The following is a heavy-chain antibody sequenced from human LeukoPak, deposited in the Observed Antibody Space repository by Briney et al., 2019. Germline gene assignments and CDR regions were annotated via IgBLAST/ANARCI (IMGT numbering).Heavy chain of an antibody. Sequence: GGSLRLSCAASGFTFSSYGMSWVRQAPGKGLEWVSAISGSGGSTYYADSVKGRFTISRDNSKNTLYLQMNSLRAEDTAVYYCAKDGSYDSSGYYLPHPYYFDYWGQGTLVTVSS. J-gene: IGHJ4*02. CDR2: ISGSGGST. D-gene: IGHD3-22*01. CDR1: GFTFSSYG. CDR3: AKDGSYDSSGYYLPHPYYFDY. V-gene: IGHV3-23*01.